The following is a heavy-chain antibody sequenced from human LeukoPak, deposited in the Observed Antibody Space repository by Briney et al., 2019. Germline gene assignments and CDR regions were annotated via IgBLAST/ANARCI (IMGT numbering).Heavy chain of an antibody. D-gene: IGHD5-18*01. CDR3: AKDRGYNYGLCDY. CDR2: IYSGGST. V-gene: IGHV3-53*01. J-gene: IGHJ4*02. Sequence: GGSLRLSCAASGFTVSGNYMSWVRQAPGKGLEWVSIIYSGGSTYYADSVKGRFTISRDTSKNTLFLQMNSLRAEDTAVYYCAKDRGYNYGLCDYWGQGTLVTVSS. CDR1: GFTVSGNY.